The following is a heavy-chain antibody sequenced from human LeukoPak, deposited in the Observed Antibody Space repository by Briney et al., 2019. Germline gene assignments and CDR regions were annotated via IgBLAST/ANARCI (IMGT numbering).Heavy chain of an antibody. D-gene: IGHD3-10*01. CDR1: GGSISSGGYY. CDR3: AVLWFSHDY. V-gene: IGHV4-31*03. J-gene: IGHJ4*02. Sequence: SQTLSLTCTVSGGSISSGGYYWSWIRQHPGKGLEWIGYIYFSGTTYYNPSLKSRFTISVDRSKNQFSLKLSSVTAADTAVYYCAVLWFSHDYWGQGTLVTVSS. CDR2: IYFSGTT.